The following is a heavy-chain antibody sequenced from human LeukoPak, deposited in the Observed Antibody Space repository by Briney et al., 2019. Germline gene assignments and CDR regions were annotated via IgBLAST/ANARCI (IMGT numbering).Heavy chain of an antibody. V-gene: IGHV3-23*01. J-gene: IGHJ4*02. CDR3: AKSRADYFSFFDS. CDR2: ISARSGST. D-gene: IGHD2/OR15-2a*01. Sequence: GGSLRLSCAASGFSFTDYAMHWVRQAPGKGLEWVSAISARSGSTYYADSVKGRFTISRDNSKNTLYLQMNSLRAEDTALYYCAKSRADYFSFFDSWGQGALVTVSS. CDR1: GFSFTDYA.